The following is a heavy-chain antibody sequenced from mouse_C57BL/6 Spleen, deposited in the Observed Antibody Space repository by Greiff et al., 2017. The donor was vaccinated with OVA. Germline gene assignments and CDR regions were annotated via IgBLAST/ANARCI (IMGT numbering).Heavy chain of an antibody. CDR3: ASYYGSTYYYAMDY. CDR2: IDPNSGGT. Sequence: QVQLQQPGAELVKPGASVKLSCKASGYTFTSYWMHWVKQRPGRGLEWIGRIDPNSGGTKYNEKFKSKATLTVDKPSSTAYMQLSSLTSEDSAVYYCASYYGSTYYYAMDYWGQGTSVTVSS. V-gene: IGHV1-72*01. CDR1: GYTFTSYW. D-gene: IGHD1-1*01. J-gene: IGHJ4*01.